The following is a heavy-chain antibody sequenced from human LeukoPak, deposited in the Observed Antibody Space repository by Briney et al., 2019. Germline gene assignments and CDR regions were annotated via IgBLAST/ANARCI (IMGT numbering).Heavy chain of an antibody. J-gene: IGHJ6*03. CDR3: ARGPATADYYYFYYMDV. Sequence: SETLSLTCVVYGGSFSGYFWSWIRQPPGKGLEWIGEINHSGSTNYNPSLKSRVTISIDTSKNQFFLKLSSVTAADTAVYYCARGPATADYYYFYYMDVWGKGTTVTVSS. CDR1: GGSFSGYF. CDR2: INHSGST. V-gene: IGHV4-34*01. D-gene: IGHD6-13*01.